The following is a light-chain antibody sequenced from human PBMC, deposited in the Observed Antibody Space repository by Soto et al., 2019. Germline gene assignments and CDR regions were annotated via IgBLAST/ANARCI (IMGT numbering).Light chain of an antibody. J-gene: IGLJ1*01. CDR2: EGI. V-gene: IGLV2-23*01. Sequence: QSALTQPASVSGSPGQSITISCTGTSSTVGGFNVVSWYQQHPGKAPKVIIYEGIKRPSGVSNRFSGSNSGSTASLTISGLQAEDAADYYCCSYVGATTDVFGTGTKVTVL. CDR1: SSTVGGFNV. CDR3: CSYVGATTDV.